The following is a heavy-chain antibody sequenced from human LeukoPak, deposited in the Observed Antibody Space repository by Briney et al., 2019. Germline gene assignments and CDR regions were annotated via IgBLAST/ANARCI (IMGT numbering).Heavy chain of an antibody. V-gene: IGHV1-2*02. J-gene: IGHJ4*02. CDR1: GYTFTGYY. D-gene: IGHD5-18*01. Sequence: ASVKVSCKASGYTFTGYYMHWVRQAPGQGLEWMGWINPNSGGTNYAQKFQGRVTMTRDMSISTAYMELSRLRSDDTDVYYCARMDAHRTAMVTWDNLFFDYWGQGTLVTVSS. CDR2: INPNSGGT. CDR3: ARMDAHRTAMVTWDNLFFDY.